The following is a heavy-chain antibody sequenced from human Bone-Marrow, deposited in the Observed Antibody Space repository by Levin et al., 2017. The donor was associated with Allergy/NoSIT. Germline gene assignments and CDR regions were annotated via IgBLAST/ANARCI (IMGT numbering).Heavy chain of an antibody. CDR2: ISYDGNYK. Sequence: GESLKISCPASGFTFSSYGMHWVRQTPGKGLEWVTIISYDGNYKFYADSVKGRFTVSRDNSKNTLHLQMSSLRVEDTAVYYCARGGYSYGPQYFRHWGKGTLVTVSS. D-gene: IGHD5-18*01. CDR3: ARGGYSYGPQYFRH. CDR1: GFTFSSYG. J-gene: IGHJ1*01. V-gene: IGHV3-30*05.